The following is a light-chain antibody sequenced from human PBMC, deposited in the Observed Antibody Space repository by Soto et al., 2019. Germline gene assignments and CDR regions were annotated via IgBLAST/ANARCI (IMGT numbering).Light chain of an antibody. CDR1: QSVSSSY. CDR2: DAS. J-gene: IGKJ5*01. Sequence: IVLTQSPGTLSLSPGERATLSCRASQSVSSSYLAWYQQRPGQAPRLLIYDASSRATGIPDRFSGSGSGTDFTLTISRLEPEDFAVYDCQQYGSTPITFGQGTRLEMK. V-gene: IGKV3-20*01. CDR3: QQYGSTPIT.